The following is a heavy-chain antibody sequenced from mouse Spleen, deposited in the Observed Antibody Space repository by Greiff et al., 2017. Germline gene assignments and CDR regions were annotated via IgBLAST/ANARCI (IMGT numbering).Heavy chain of an antibody. D-gene: IGHD2-4*01. CDR1: GFNIKNTY. Sequence: EVKLVESVAELVRPGASVKLSCTASGFNIKNTYMHWVKQRPEQGLEWIGRIDPANGNTKYAPKFQGKATITADTSSNTAYLQLSSLTSEDTAIYYCAPFYYDYDGFAYWGQGTLVTVSA. CDR3: APFYYDYDGFAY. CDR2: IDPANGNT. V-gene: IGHV14-3*01. J-gene: IGHJ3*01.